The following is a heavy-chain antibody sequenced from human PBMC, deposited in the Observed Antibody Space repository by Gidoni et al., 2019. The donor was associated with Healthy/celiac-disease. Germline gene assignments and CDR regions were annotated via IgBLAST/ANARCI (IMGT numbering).Heavy chain of an antibody. CDR1: GGTFSSYA. V-gene: IGHV1-69*01. CDR3: ARKEYQLLYSANGQEGYYYYYGMDV. CDR2: IIPIFGTA. D-gene: IGHD2-2*02. J-gene: IGHJ6*02. Sequence: QVQLVQSGAEVKKPGSSVKVSCKASGGTFSSYAISWVRQSPGQGLEWMGGIIPIFGTANYAQKFQGRVTITADESTSTAYMELSSLRSEDTAVYYCARKEYQLLYSANGQEGYYYYYGMDVWGQGTTVTVSS.